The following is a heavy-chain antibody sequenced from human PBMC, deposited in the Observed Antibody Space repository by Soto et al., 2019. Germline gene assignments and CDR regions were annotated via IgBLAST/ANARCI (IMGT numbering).Heavy chain of an antibody. V-gene: IGHV1-2*02. Sequence: VSVKLSCEGSGYIRTVYYTRWLRRAPGQGLEWMGLINPKSGVTKALQKFQGRIALTRDTPISTFYMELSSLTSDDPAVYYCARERGQNSGYLWGKGTLVTVSS. CDR3: ARERGQNSGYL. J-gene: IGHJ4*02. D-gene: IGHD5-12*01. CDR1: GYIRTVYY. CDR2: INPKSGVT.